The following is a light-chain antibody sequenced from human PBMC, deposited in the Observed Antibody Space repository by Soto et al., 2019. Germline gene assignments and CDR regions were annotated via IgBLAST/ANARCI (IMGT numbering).Light chain of an antibody. J-gene: IGKJ4*01. V-gene: IGKV4-1*01. CDR1: QSVLYSSNNKNY. CDR3: QQYYSPLT. CDR2: WAS. Sequence: DIVITQSPDLLAVSLGQRATINCKSRQSVLYSSNNKNYLAWYQQKPGQPPKLLIYWASTRESGVPDRFSGSGSGTDFTLTISSLQAEDVAVYYCQQYYSPLTFGGGTKVEIK.